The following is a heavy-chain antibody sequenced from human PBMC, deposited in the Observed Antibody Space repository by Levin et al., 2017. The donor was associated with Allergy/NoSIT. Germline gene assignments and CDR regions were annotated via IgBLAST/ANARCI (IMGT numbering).Heavy chain of an antibody. CDR2: IYPGDSDT. D-gene: IGHD1/OR15-1a*01. J-gene: IGHJ3*01. CDR1: GYNFTTYW. Sequence: PGESLKISCKASGYNFTTYWIGWVRHVPEKGLEWMAIIYPGDSDTRYSPSFQGQVTISVDKSSSTTYLQYNSLRASDTAMYYCARHRVATRTNDAFDFWGLGTLVNVSP. CDR3: ARHRVATRTNDAFDF. V-gene: IGHV5-51*01.